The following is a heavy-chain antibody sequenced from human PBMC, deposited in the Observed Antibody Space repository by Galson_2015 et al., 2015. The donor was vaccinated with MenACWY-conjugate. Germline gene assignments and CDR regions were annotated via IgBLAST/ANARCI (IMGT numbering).Heavy chain of an antibody. CDR3: ARDLGFYCSHNDCYSPY. V-gene: IGHV3-7*03. J-gene: IGHJ4*02. CDR2: IKQDGSEK. D-gene: IGHD2-15*01. Sequence: SLRLSCAASGFIFNNYWMSWVRQVPGKGPEWVANIKQDGSEKYYVDSVRGRFTISRNNAKNSLYLQMSSLRAEDTAVYYCARDLGFYCSHNDCYSPYWGQGTLVTVSS. CDR1: GFIFNNYW.